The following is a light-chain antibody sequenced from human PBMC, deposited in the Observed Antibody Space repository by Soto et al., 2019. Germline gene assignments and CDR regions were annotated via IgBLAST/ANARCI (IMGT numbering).Light chain of an antibody. Sequence: DIQMTQSPSSLYASVGDRVTITCRASQSISSYLNWYQQKPGKAPKLLIYAASSLQSGVPSRFSGSGSGTDFTLTISSLQPEDFATYYCQQSYSTHTFGQGTKLEIK. CDR3: QQSYSTHT. J-gene: IGKJ2*01. CDR1: QSISSY. CDR2: AAS. V-gene: IGKV1-39*01.